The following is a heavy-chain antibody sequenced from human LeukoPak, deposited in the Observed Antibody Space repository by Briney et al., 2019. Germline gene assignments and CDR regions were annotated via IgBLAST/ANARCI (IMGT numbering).Heavy chain of an antibody. CDR3: ARAQGDWGFFDGDAFDN. Sequence: SETLSLTCTVSGGSISSYYWSWIRQPPGKGLEWIGYIYYSGSTNYNPSLKGRVTISVDTSKNQFSLKLSSVTAADTAVYYCARAQGDWGFFDGDAFDNWGQGTMVTVSS. CDR2: IYYSGST. CDR1: GGSISSYY. J-gene: IGHJ3*02. V-gene: IGHV4-59*01. D-gene: IGHD2-21*02.